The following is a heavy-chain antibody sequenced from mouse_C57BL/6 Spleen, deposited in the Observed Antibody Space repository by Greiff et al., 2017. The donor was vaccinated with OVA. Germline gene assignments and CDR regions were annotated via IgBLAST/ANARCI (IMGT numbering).Heavy chain of an antibody. J-gene: IGHJ2*01. D-gene: IGHD4-1*01. Sequence: VQLQQPGAELVKPGASVKLSCKASGYTFTSYWMQWVKQRPGQGLEWIGEIDPSDSYTNYNQKFKGKATLTVDTSSSTAYMQLSSLTSEDSAVYYCARELTGTDYWGQGTTLTVAS. CDR2: IDPSDSYT. V-gene: IGHV1-50*01. CDR3: ARELTGTDY. CDR1: GYTFTSYW.